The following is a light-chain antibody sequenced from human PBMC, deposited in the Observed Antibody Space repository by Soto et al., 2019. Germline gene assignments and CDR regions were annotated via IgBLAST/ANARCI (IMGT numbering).Light chain of an antibody. J-gene: IGKJ4*01. V-gene: IGKV1-39*01. CDR3: QQSYSTPLT. Sequence: QMNQSLSSLSASVGGQVTITCPASPRINRYLNWYQQKPGKAPKPLIYAASRLQSGVPSRFSGSRSGTDFTLTISSLQPEDFATYYCQQSYSTPLTFGGGTKVEIK. CDR2: AAS. CDR1: PRINRY.